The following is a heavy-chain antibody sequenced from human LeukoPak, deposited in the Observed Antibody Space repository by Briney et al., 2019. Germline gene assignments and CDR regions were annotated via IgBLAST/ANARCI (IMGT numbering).Heavy chain of an antibody. V-gene: IGHV1-18*01. J-gene: IGHJ4*02. CDR3: ARDYRPYYYDSSGYVGL. D-gene: IGHD3-22*01. CDR2: ISAYNGNT. CDR1: X. Sequence: XIXXVRQAPGQGLEWMGWISAYNGNTNYAQKLQGRVTMTTDTSTSTAYMELRSLRSDDTAVYYCARDYRPYYYDSSGYVGLWGQGTLVTVSS.